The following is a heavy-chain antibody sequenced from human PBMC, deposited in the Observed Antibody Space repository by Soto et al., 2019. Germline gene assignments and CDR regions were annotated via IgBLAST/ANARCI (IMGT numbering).Heavy chain of an antibody. J-gene: IGHJ2*01. CDR1: GASISSYY. CDR3: ARDSGGFWYFDL. CDR2: VYHSGNT. V-gene: IGHV4-59*01. Sequence: QVQLQESGPGLVKPSETLSLTCTVSGASISSYYWSWIRQPLGTGLEWIGYVYHSGNTNYSPSLKSRVTISVDQSKHQLSLNLTSVTAADTDVYYCARDSGGFWYFDLWGRGTLVTVSS.